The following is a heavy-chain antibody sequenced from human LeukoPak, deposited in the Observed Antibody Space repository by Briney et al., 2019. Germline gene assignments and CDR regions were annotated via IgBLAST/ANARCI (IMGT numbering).Heavy chain of an antibody. CDR2: ISAYNGNT. J-gene: IGHJ4*02. Sequence: EASVKVSCKASGSTFTSYGISWVRQAPGQGLEWMGWISAYNGNTNYAQKLQGRVTMTTDTSTSTAYMELRSLRSDDTAVYYCARQRVVPAAVSFDYWGQGALVTVSS. D-gene: IGHD2-2*01. CDR3: ARQRVVPAAVSFDY. V-gene: IGHV1-18*04. CDR1: GSTFTSYG.